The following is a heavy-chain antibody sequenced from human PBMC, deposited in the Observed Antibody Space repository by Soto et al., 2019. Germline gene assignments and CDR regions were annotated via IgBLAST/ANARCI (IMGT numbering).Heavy chain of an antibody. J-gene: IGHJ4*02. CDR3: ARDLGLLKSLFDY. D-gene: IGHD3-16*01. CDR1: GFSFNSFN. Sequence: GGSLRLSCLASGFSFNSFNMNWIRRAPGRGLEWVASISVSGDNTYYGDSVQGRFTISRDNSKRSVFLDLSSLRVEDTAVYYCARDLGLLKSLFDYWGQGTLVTVSS. CDR2: ISVSGDNT. V-gene: IGHV3-21*01.